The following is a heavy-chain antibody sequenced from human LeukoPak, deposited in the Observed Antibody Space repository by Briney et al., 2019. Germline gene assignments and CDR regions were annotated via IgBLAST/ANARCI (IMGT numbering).Heavy chain of an antibody. CDR3: ARRRRATYYYDSSGYYCDY. V-gene: IGHV5-51*01. CDR1: GYSFTRYW. J-gene: IGHJ4*02. CDR2: IYPGDSDT. Sequence: GESLKISCKGSGYSFTRYWIGWVRQMPGKGLEWMGIIYPGDSDTRYSPSFQGQVTISADKSISTAYLQWSSLKASDTAMYYCARRRRATYYYDSSGYYCDYWGQGTLVTVSS. D-gene: IGHD3-22*01.